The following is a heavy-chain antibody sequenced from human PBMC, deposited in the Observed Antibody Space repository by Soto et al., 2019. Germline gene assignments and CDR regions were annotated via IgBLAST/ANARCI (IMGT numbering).Heavy chain of an antibody. D-gene: IGHD3-3*01. V-gene: IGHV1-18*04. CDR1: GYTFTSYG. CDR3: AREYYDFWSGYFAYYYYGMDV. J-gene: IGHJ6*02. CDR2: INPYDGST. Sequence: ASVKVSCKASGYTFTSYGISWVRQAPGQGLEWMGRINPYDGSTSYAQKFQGRVTMPRDTSTSTVYMELSSLRSEDTAVYYCAREYYDFWSGYFAYYYYGMDVWGQGTTVTVSS.